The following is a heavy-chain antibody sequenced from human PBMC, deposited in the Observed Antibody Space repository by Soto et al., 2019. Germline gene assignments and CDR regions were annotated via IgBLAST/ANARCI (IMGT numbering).Heavy chain of an antibody. CDR1: GGTFSSYT. V-gene: IGHV1-69*02. CDR2: IIPILGIA. J-gene: IGHJ6*03. Sequence: GASVKVSCKASGGTFSSYTISWVRQAPGQGLEWMGRIIPILGIANYAQKFQGRVTITADKSTSTAYMELSSLRSEDTAVYYCARGVRGGTYYYYYYMDVWGKGTTVTVSS. CDR3: ARGVRGGTYYYYYYMDV. D-gene: IGHD3-10*01.